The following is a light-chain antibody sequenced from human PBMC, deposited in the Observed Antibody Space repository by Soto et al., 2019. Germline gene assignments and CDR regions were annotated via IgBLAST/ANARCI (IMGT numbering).Light chain of an antibody. J-gene: IGKJ1*01. V-gene: IGKV3-20*01. Sequence: EIVLTQSPATLSLSPGERATLSFRASQSVSRYLAWYQHKVGQAPRLLIYDASSRATGIPDRFSGSGSGTDFTLTISRLEPEDFAVYYCQQYGSSGTFGQGTKVDIK. CDR2: DAS. CDR1: QSVSRY. CDR3: QQYGSSGT.